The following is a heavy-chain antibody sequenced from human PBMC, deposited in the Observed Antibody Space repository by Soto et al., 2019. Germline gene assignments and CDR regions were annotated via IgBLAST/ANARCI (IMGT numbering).Heavy chain of an antibody. CDR2: IKSKTDGGTT. CDR1: GFTFSNAW. V-gene: IGHV3-15*01. D-gene: IGHD3-22*01. CDR3: TTVCPSYYYDSSGYGPVDY. Sequence: GGSLRLSCAASGFTFSNAWMSWVRQAPGKGLEWVGRIKSKTDGGTTDYAAPVKGRFTISRDDSKNPLYLQMNSLKTEDTAVYYCTTVCPSYYYDSSGYGPVDYWGQGTLVTVSS. J-gene: IGHJ4*02.